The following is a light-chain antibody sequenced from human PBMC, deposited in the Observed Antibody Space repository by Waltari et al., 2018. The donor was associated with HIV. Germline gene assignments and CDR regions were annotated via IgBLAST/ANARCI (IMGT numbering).Light chain of an antibody. CDR3: CSYAGSSTSYV. Sequence: QSALTQPASVSGSPGQSITISCTGTSSDVWSYNLSTWYQQHPGKAPKLMIYEVSKRPSGVSNRFSGSKSGNTASLTISGLQAEDEADYYCCSYAGSSTSYVFGTGTKVTVL. V-gene: IGLV2-23*02. CDR2: EVS. CDR1: SSDVWSYNL. J-gene: IGLJ1*01.